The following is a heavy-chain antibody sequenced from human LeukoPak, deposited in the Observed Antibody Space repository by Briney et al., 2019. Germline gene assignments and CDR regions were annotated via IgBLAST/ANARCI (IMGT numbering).Heavy chain of an antibody. Sequence: GASVKVSCKASGGTFSSYAISWVRQAPGQGLEWMGGIIPIFGTANYAQKFQGRVTITADKSTSTAYMELSSLRSDDTAMYYCARDAREVLFWFGEFFPWGQGTLVTVSS. V-gene: IGHV1-69*06. CDR1: GGTFSSYA. J-gene: IGHJ5*02. CDR2: IIPIFGTA. CDR3: ARDAREVLFWFGEFFP. D-gene: IGHD3-10*01.